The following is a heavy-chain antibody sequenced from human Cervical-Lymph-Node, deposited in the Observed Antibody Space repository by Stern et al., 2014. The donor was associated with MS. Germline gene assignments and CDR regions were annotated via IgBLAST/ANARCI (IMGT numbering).Heavy chain of an antibody. Sequence: VQLVESGGGVVQPGRSLRLSCAASGFTFSTYGMHWVRQAPGKGLEWVAVISYDGSNEDYADSVKGRFTIARDNSKNTLFLQLNSLRAEDTADYYSHFDYWGQGTLVTVSS. CDR2: ISYDGSNE. CDR1: GFTFSTYG. J-gene: IGHJ4*02. V-gene: IGHV3-30*03. CDR3: HFDY.